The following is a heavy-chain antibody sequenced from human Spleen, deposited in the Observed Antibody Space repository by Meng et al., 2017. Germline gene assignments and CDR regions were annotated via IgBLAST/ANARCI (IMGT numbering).Heavy chain of an antibody. V-gene: IGHV1-69*06. CDR2: INPMFGEA. D-gene: IGHD6-19*01. Sequence: SVKVSCKALGGIFSNYVIGWVRQAPGQGLEWMGGINPMFGEAHYPQDFQGRVTMTADTSTNTAYMELSSLRSEDTAVYYCVRVPGIAVAGGVDYWGQGTPVTVSS. J-gene: IGHJ4*02. CDR3: VRVPGIAVAGGVDY. CDR1: GGIFSNYV.